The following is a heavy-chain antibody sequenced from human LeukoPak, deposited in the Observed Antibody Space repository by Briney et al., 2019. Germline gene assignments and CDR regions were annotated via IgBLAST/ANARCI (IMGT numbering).Heavy chain of an antibody. CDR2: IYPGNSDT. V-gene: IGHV5-51*01. CDR3: ARHGGSSWYAPYFDY. J-gene: IGHJ4*02. CDR1: GYTFSNYW. D-gene: IGHD6-13*01. Sequence: GESLKISCQGSGYTFSNYWIGWVRQMPGKGLEWMGIIYPGNSDTRYSPSFQGQVTISADKSISTAYLQWSSLKASDTAMYYCARHGGSSWYAPYFDYWGQGTLVTVSS.